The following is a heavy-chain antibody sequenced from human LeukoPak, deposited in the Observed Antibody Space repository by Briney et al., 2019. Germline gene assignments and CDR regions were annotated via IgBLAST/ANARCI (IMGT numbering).Heavy chain of an antibody. Sequence: SVKVSCKAPGGTFSSCAISWVRQAPGQGLEWMGGIIPLFGTGNYAQKFQGRVTITADESTSTAYMELSSLRSVYTALYYSARAPDPVVVVPAASLDSYYYYYMDVWGKGTTVTVSS. CDR1: GGTFSSCA. CDR2: IIPLFGTG. J-gene: IGHJ6*03. CDR3: ARAPDPVVVVPAASLDSYYYYYMDV. V-gene: IGHV1-69*13. D-gene: IGHD2-2*01.